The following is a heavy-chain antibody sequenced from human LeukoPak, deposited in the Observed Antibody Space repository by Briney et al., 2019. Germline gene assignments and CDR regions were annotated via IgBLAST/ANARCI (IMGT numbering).Heavy chain of an antibody. CDR2: ISSSSSTI. Sequence: GGSLRLSCAASGFTFSSYSVNWVRQAPGKGLEWVSYISSSSSTIYYADSVKGRFTISRDNAKKSLYLQMNSLRDEDTAVYYCARDPRTYSSGWYGFENWFDPWGQGTLVTVSS. V-gene: IGHV3-48*02. CDR1: GFTFSSYS. D-gene: IGHD6-19*01. J-gene: IGHJ5*02. CDR3: ARDPRTYSSGWYGFENWFDP.